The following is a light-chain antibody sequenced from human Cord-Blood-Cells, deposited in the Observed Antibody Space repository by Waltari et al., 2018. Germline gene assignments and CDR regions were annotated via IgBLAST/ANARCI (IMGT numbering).Light chain of an antibody. J-gene: IGLJ3*02. CDR3: CSYAGSSTV. Sequence: QSALTQPASVSGSPGPSITISCTGTSSDVWSYNLFSGYQQPPGQAPTLMCYAGSKRPSGVSNRFSGSKSGNTASLTISGLQAEDEADYYCCSYAGSSTVFGGGTKLTVL. CDR2: AGS. CDR1: SSDVWSYNL. V-gene: IGLV2-23*01.